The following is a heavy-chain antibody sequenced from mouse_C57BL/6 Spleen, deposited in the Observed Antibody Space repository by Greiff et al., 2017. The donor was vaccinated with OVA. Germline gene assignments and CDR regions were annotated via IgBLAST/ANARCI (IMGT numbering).Heavy chain of an antibody. CDR3: ASPNWDVEHWYFDV. Sequence: EVQLQQSGPELVKPGASVKMSCKASGYTFTDYNMHWVKQSHGKSLEWIGYINPNNGGTSYNQKFKGKATLTVNKSSSTAYMELRSLTSEDSAVYYCASPNWDVEHWYFDVWGTGTTVTVSS. J-gene: IGHJ1*03. CDR2: INPNNGGT. CDR1: GYTFTDYN. D-gene: IGHD4-1*01. V-gene: IGHV1-22*01.